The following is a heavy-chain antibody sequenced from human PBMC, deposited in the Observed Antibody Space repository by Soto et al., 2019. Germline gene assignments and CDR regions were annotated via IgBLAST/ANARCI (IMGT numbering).Heavy chain of an antibody. D-gene: IGHD3-3*01. CDR2: IDNSGGIT. CDR3: ARALDFWSAYFDY. CDR1: GGSISSGGYS. V-gene: IGHV3-23*05. Sequence: ETLSLTCAVSGGSISSGGYSWSWIRQPPGKGLEWVSTIDNSGGITYYADSVKGRFTISRDNSKNTLYLQMNSLRTEDTAVYYCARALDFWSAYFDYWGQGSLVTVSS. J-gene: IGHJ4*02.